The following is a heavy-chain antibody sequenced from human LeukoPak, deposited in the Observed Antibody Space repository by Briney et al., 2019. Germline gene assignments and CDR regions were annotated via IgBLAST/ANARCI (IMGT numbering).Heavy chain of an antibody. CDR3: ARDQEVPSSAWAPGFFDP. D-gene: IGHD2-2*01. CDR2: IYYTGST. Sequence: PSETLSLTCTVSGGSIINYYWSWLRQTPGKGLEWIGYIYYTGSTNYNTSLRSRVAISVDTSPNHFSLKMTTVTAADTAVYYCARDQEVPSSAWAPGFFDPWGQGTLVTVSS. J-gene: IGHJ5*02. V-gene: IGHV4-59*01. CDR1: GGSIINYY.